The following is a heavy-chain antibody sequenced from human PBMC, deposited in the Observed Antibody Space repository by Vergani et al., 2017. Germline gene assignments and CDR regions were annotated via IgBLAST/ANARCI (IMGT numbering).Heavy chain of an antibody. V-gene: IGHV1-18*01. D-gene: IGHD3-3*01. J-gene: IGHJ6*02. CDR1: GYTFTSYG. Sequence: QIQLVQSGAEVKKPGASVKVSCKASGYTFTSYGISWVRQAPGQGLEWMGWISGYNGNTNYAQKFQGRVSMTTDTPTRTAYMELRSLRSDDTAVYYCASRDITIFGVVIIRGYYYYGMDVWGQGTTVTVSS. CDR2: ISGYNGNT. CDR3: ASRDITIFGVVIIRGYYYYGMDV.